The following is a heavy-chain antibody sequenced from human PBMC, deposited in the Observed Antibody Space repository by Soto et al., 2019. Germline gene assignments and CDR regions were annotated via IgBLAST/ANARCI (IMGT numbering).Heavy chain of an antibody. D-gene: IGHD3-22*01. Sequence: SETLSLTCTVSGGSISSGDYYWSWIRQPPGKGLEWIGYIYYSGSTYYNPSLKSRVTISVDTSKNQFSLKLSSVTAADTAVYYCAREIVVVITSPAWFDPWGQGTLVTVSS. J-gene: IGHJ5*02. V-gene: IGHV4-30-4*01. CDR2: IYYSGST. CDR3: AREIVVVITSPAWFDP. CDR1: GGSISSGDYY.